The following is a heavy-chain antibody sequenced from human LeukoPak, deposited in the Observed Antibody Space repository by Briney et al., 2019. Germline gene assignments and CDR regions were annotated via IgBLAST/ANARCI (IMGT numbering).Heavy chain of an antibody. D-gene: IGHD5-12*01. Sequence: GGSLRLSCAASGFTFSSYWMSWVRQAPGKGLEWVANIKQDGSEKYYVDSVKGRFTISRDNAKNSLYLQMNSLRAEDTAVYYCARVRSGYDYVGGEFDYWGQGTLVTVSS. CDR3: ARVRSGYDYVGGEFDY. CDR2: IKQDGSEK. J-gene: IGHJ4*02. CDR1: GFTFSSYW. V-gene: IGHV3-7*04.